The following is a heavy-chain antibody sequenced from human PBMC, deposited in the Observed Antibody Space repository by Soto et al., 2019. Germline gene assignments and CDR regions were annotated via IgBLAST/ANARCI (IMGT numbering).Heavy chain of an antibody. D-gene: IGHD2-2*01. V-gene: IGHV3-48*02. J-gene: IGHJ6*02. CDR3: ARMWVVVVPAAIGAYYYYYGMDV. CDR2: ISSSSSTI. CDR1: GFTFSSYS. Sequence: PGGSLRLSCAASGFTFSSYSMNWVRQAPGKGLEWVSYISSSSSTIYYADSVKGRFTISRDNAKNSLYLQMNSLGDEDTAVYYCARMWVVVVPAAIGAYYYYYGMDVWGQGTTVTVSS.